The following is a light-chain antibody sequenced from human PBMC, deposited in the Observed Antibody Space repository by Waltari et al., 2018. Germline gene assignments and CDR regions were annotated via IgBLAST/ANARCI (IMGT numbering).Light chain of an antibody. CDR2: DVS. V-gene: IGLV2-14*03. Sequence: QSALTHPASVSGSPGQSLPIPCTGTSSDVGDYNYVSRYQRHPGKAPKLIIFDVSNRPSGVSNRFSGSKSGDTASLTISGLQAEDEADYYCSSYTSSSTYVVFGGGTKLTVL. CDR1: SSDVGDYNY. CDR3: SSYTSSSTYVV. J-gene: IGLJ2*01.